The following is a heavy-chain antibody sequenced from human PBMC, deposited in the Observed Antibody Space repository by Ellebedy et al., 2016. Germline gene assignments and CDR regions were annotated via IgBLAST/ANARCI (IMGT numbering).Heavy chain of an antibody. CDR1: AYSISSGNY. V-gene: IGHV4-61*01. D-gene: IGHD3-22*01. CDR3: ARGLYFDSSGYHYWFDP. Sequence: SETLSLXXTVSAYSISSGNYWAWIRQPPGRALEWIGYVYRTGSTKLNPSLKSRVTMSVDTSKNQFSLKLSSVTAPDTAVYYCARGLYFDSSGYHYWFDPWGQGTLVTVSS. CDR2: VYRTGST. J-gene: IGHJ5*02.